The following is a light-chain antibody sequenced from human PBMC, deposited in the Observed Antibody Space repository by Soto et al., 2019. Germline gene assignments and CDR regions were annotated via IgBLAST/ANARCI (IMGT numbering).Light chain of an antibody. CDR2: SNN. J-gene: IGLJ3*02. Sequence: QLVLTQAPSTSGTPGQRVTISCSGSSSNIGGNTVNWFQQLPGTAPTLLIFSNNQRPSGVPDRFSGSKSATSASLAISGLQSEDEADYYCAAWDDSLNGWVFGGGTKVTVL. CDR1: SSNIGGNT. CDR3: AAWDDSLNGWV. V-gene: IGLV1-44*01.